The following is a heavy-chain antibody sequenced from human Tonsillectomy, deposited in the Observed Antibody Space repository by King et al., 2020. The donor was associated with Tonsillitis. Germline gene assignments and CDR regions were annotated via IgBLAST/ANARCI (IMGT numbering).Heavy chain of an antibody. CDR3: ATGQAGDA. D-gene: IGHD6-13*01. CDR1: GGSVSGYY. V-gene: IGHV4-59*02. CDR2: IYYSGST. J-gene: IGHJ5*02. Sequence: QLQESGPGLVKPSETLSLTCTVSGGSVSGYYWTWIRQPPGKGLEWIGYIYYSGSTNYNPSLKSRVTMSVDTSKNQFSLELSSVTAADTAVYYCATGQAGDAWGQGTLVTVSS.